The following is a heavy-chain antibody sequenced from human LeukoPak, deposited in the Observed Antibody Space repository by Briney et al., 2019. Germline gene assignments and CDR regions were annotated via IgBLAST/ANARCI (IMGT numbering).Heavy chain of an antibody. CDR2: INHSGST. CDR3: ARNQGYCTNGVCYTAFDY. V-gene: IGHV4-34*01. D-gene: IGHD2-8*01. CDR1: GGSFSGYY. Sequence: PSETLSLTCAVYGGSFSGYYWSWIRQPPGKGLEWIGEINHSGSTNYNPSLKSRVTISVDTSKNQFSLKLSSVTAADTAVYYCARNQGYCTNGVCYTAFDYWGQGTLVTVSS. J-gene: IGHJ4*02.